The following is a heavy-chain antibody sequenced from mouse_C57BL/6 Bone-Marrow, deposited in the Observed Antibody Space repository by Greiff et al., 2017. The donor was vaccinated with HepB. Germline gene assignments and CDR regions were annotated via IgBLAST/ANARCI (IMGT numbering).Heavy chain of an antibody. CDR3: ARSRERGFAY. CDR1: GYTFTSYG. V-gene: IGHV1-81*01. CDR2: IYPRSGNT. J-gene: IGHJ3*01. Sequence: VQLQQSGAELARPGASVKLSCKASGYTFTSYGISWVKQRTGQGLEWIGEIYPRSGNTYYNEKFKGKATLTADKSSSTAYMELRSLTSEDSAVYFCARSRERGFAYWGQGTLVTVSA.